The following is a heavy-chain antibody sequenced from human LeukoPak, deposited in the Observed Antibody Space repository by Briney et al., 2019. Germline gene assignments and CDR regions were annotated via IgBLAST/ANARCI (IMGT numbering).Heavy chain of an antibody. D-gene: IGHD5-24*01. V-gene: IGHV4-59*01. CDR3: ARDPVEGFAP. CDR1: GGPISSYY. J-gene: IGHJ5*02. Sequence: WETLSLTCTVSGGPISSYYWSWIRQPPGKGREWIGYIYYSGSTNYNPTLKSPVSISVDTSKNQFSLKLSSVTAADTPVYYCARDPVEGFAPWGQGTRVTVP. CDR2: IYYSGST.